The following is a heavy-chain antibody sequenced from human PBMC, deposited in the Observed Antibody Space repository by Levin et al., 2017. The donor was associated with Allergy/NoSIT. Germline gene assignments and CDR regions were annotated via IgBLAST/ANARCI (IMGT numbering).Heavy chain of an antibody. CDR2: SRNKANSYTT. CDR1: GFTFSDHY. V-gene: IGHV3-72*01. J-gene: IGHJ6*02. CDR3: ARVGPPGDYGMDV. Sequence: PGGSLRLSCAASGFTFSDHYMDWVRQTPGKGLEWVGRSRNKANSYTTEYAASVKGRFTISRDDSKNALYLQMNSLKTEDTAVYYCARVGPPGDYGMDVWGQGTTVTVSS. D-gene: IGHD2-15*01.